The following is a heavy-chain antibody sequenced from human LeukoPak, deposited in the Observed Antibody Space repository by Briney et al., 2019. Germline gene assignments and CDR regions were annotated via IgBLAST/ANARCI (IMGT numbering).Heavy chain of an antibody. D-gene: IGHD4-17*01. CDR1: GYTFTSYA. V-gene: IGHV1-3*01. J-gene: IGHJ3*02. Sequence: GASVKVSCKASGYTFTSYAMHWVRQAPGQRLEWVGWINAGNGNTKYSQKFQGRVTITRDTSASTAYMELSSLRSEDTAVYYCARTRAAVTTKAGAFDIWGQGTMVTVSS. CDR2: INAGNGNT. CDR3: ARTRAAVTTKAGAFDI.